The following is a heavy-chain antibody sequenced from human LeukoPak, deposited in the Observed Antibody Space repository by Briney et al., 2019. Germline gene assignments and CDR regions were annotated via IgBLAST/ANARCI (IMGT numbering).Heavy chain of an antibody. Sequence: ASVKVSCKASGYTFTGYYMHWVRQAPGQGLEWMGWINPNSGGTNYEQKFQGRVTMTRDTSISTAYMELCRLRSDDTAVYYCARDERWLPGSPWGQGTLVTVSS. V-gene: IGHV1-2*02. CDR3: ARDERWLPGSP. CDR2: INPNSGGT. D-gene: IGHD5-24*01. J-gene: IGHJ5*02. CDR1: GYTFTGYY.